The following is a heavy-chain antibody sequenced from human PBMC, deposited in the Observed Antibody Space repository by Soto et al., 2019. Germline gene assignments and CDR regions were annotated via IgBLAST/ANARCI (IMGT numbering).Heavy chain of an antibody. CDR3: ARNGASIAAAQGWFDP. Sequence: TASLTLTWTVSCGSISSNSYYWGWIREPPGKGLEWIGSIYYSGSTYYNPSLKSRVTISVDTSKNQSSLKLSSVTAADTAVYYCARNGASIAAAQGWFDPWGQGTLVTVSS. J-gene: IGHJ5*02. V-gene: IGHV4-39*01. CDR1: CGSISSNSYY. D-gene: IGHD6-13*01. CDR2: IYYSGST.